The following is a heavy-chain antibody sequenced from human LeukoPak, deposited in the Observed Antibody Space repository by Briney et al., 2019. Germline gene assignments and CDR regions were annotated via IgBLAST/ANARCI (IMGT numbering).Heavy chain of an antibody. CDR2: ISSSDGNSK. J-gene: IGHJ4*02. CDR3: AKWSGNRPLYYFDY. Sequence: GGSLRLSCATSGFAFTCCGMHWVRQASGKGLEWVAAISSSDGNSKYYADSVKGRFTISRDNSKNTVYLQMNSLRADDTAVYYCAKWSGNRPLYYFDYWGQGTLVTVSS. CDR1: GFAFTCCG. D-gene: IGHD3-3*01. V-gene: IGHV3-30*18.